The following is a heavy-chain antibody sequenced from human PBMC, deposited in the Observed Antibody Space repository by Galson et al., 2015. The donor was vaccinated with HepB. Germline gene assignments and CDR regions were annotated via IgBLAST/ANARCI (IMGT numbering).Heavy chain of an antibody. CDR3: AHVMITFGGVIGPDAFDI. V-gene: IGHV2-5*02. CDR1: GFSLSSTGVG. J-gene: IGHJ3*02. D-gene: IGHD3-16*02. CDR2: IYWEDDD. Sequence: PALVKPTQTLTLTCTFSGFSLSSTGVGVGWIRQPPGKALEWLAVIYWEDDDRYSPSLKSRLKITKDTSKNQVVLTMTNMDPVDTATYYCAHVMITFGGVIGPDAFDIWGQGTMVTVSS.